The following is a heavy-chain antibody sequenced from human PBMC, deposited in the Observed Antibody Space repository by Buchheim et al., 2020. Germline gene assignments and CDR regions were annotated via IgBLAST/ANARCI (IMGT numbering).Heavy chain of an antibody. CDR3: ASGSGYSDYYYYGMDV. D-gene: IGHD3-3*01. Sequence: QVQLQESGPGLVKPSGTLSLTCAVSGGSISSSNWWSWVRQPPGKGLEWIGEIYHSGSTNSNPSPKSRVTITVDKSKNQFSLKLSFVTAAETAVYYCASGSGYSDYYYYGMDVWGQGTT. CDR1: GGSISSSNW. CDR2: IYHSGST. V-gene: IGHV4-4*02. J-gene: IGHJ6*02.